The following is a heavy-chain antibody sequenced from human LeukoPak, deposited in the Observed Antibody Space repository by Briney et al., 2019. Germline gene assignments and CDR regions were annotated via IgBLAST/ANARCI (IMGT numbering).Heavy chain of an antibody. CDR2: ISNFGDII. J-gene: IGHJ6*03. CDR3: AKDATPALGTVYMDV. Sequence: GGSLRLSCAASGFTFDDYAMHWVRQAPGEGLEWISHISNFGDIIHYADSVEGRFTISRDNDKNSIYLQMNSLRAEDTAVYYCAKDATPALGTVYMDVWGKGTTVTISS. V-gene: IGHV3-48*03. CDR1: GFTFDDYA. D-gene: IGHD6-13*01.